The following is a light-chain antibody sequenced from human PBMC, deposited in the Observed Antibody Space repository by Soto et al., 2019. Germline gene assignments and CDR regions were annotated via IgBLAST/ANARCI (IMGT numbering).Light chain of an antibody. CDR3: QQYKDWPPLT. CDR1: QHINSN. J-gene: IGKJ4*01. CDR2: GAS. V-gene: IGKV3D-15*01. Sequence: PGEGATLSCRASQHINSNLAWYQQRPGQAPRVLIYGASSRASGIPDRFSGSGSGTDFTLTINRLEPDDFAVYYCQQYKDWPPLTFGGGTRVESK.